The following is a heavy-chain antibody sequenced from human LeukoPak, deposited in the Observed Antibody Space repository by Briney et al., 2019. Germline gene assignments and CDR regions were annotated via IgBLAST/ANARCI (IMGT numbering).Heavy chain of an antibody. CDR1: GFTFSSYA. V-gene: IGHV3-64*01. Sequence: GGSLRLSCAASGFTFSSYAMHWVRQAPGKGLEYVSAISSNGGSTYYANSVKGRFTISRDNSKNTLYLQMGSLRAEDMAVYYCARWWDPRGGMDCWGQGTLVTVSS. J-gene: IGHJ4*02. CDR2: ISSNGGST. D-gene: IGHD2-15*01. CDR3: ARWWDPRGGMDC.